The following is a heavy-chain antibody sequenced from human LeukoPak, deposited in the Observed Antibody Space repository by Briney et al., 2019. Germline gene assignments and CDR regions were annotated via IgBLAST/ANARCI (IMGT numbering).Heavy chain of an antibody. Sequence: SVKVSCKASGDILSSHAISWVRQAPGQGLEWMGRIIPMFGTTTYAQRFQGRVAITTDGSTTTAYLELRSLRSDDTAVYYCARAPPPYYYDHSGPFDSWGQGTLVTVSS. CDR1: GDILSSHA. CDR2: IIPMFGTT. D-gene: IGHD3-22*01. V-gene: IGHV1-69*05. J-gene: IGHJ4*02. CDR3: ARAPPPYYYDHSGPFDS.